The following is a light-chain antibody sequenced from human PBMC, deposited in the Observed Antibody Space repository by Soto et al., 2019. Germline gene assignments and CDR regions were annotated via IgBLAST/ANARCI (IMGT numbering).Light chain of an antibody. CDR2: DAS. Sequence: EIVLTQSPATLALSPGERATLSCRASQSVSSYLAWYQQKPGQAPRLLIYDASNRATGIPDRFSGSGSGTDFSLTISSLEPEDFAVYYCQQRSEWPLTFGGGTKVEIK. V-gene: IGKV3-11*01. CDR1: QSVSSY. J-gene: IGKJ4*01. CDR3: QQRSEWPLT.